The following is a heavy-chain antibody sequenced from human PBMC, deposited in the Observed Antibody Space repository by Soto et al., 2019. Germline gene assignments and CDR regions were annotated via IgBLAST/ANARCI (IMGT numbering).Heavy chain of an antibody. V-gene: IGHV3-33*01. D-gene: IGHD3-9*01. Sequence: QVQLVESGGGVVQPGSSLRLSCAASGFTFSSYGMHWVRQAPGKGLEWVAVIWYDGSNKYYADSVKGRFTISRDNSKNTLYLQMNSLRAEDTAVYYCARGNYNILTGYYMGFDYWRQGTLVTVSS. J-gene: IGHJ4*02. CDR2: IWYDGSNK. CDR3: ARGNYNILTGYYMGFDY. CDR1: GFTFSSYG.